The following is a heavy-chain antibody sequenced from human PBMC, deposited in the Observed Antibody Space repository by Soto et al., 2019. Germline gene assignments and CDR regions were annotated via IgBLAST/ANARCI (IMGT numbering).Heavy chain of an antibody. J-gene: IGHJ4*02. Sequence: QMQLVQSGPEVKKPGTSVKVSCKASGFTFSNSAIQWMRQARGERLEWIGWIVVGSGNTNYAQKIQERVTIIRDMSTSTSYMELSSLTSEDTAVYYCVLCTTTSGYGKFDYWGQGTLVTVSS. CDR3: VLCTTTSGYGKFDY. CDR2: IVVGSGNT. CDR1: GFTFSNSA. D-gene: IGHD2-2*01. V-gene: IGHV1-58*02.